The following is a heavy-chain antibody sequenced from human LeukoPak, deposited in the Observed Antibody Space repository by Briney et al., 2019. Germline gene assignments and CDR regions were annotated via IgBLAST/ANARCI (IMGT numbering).Heavy chain of an antibody. D-gene: IGHD6-13*01. V-gene: IGHV3-15*01. CDR1: GFTFMNAW. J-gene: IGHJ4*02. CDR2: IKSKTDGGTA. Sequence: GGSLRLSCAACGFTFMNAWMSWVRQAPGKGLEWVGRIKSKTDGGTADYAAPVKGRFTISRDDSKNTLYLQLNSLKTEDTAVYYCATLKTGTSSFLWSQGTLVTVSS. CDR3: ATLKTGTSSFL.